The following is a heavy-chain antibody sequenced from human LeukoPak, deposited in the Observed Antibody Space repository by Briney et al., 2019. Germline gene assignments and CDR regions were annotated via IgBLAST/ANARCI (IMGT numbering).Heavy chain of an antibody. V-gene: IGHV3-53*01. Sequence: GGSLRLSCAASGFTVSSNYMSWVRQAPGKGLEWVSDIYSGGSTYYADSVKGRFTISRDNSKNTLYLQMNSLRAEDTAVYYCARDRLHSGYQSGYYYYGMDVWGQGTTVTVSS. CDR3: ARDRLHSGYQSGYYYYGMDV. CDR1: GFTVSSNY. D-gene: IGHD5-12*01. CDR2: IYSGGST. J-gene: IGHJ6*02.